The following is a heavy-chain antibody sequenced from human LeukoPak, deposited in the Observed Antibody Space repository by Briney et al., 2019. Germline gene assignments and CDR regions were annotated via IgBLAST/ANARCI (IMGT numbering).Heavy chain of an antibody. V-gene: IGHV1-18*01. CDR1: GYTFTSYG. CDR2: ISAYNGNT. CDR3: ARDSMIVVVITYYYGMDV. D-gene: IGHD3-22*01. Sequence: ASVTVSCKASGYTFTSYGISWVRQAPGQGLERLGWISAYNGNTNYAQKLQGRVTMTTDTSTSTAYMELRSLRSDDTAVYYCARDSMIVVVITYYYGMDVWGQGTTVTVSS. J-gene: IGHJ6*02.